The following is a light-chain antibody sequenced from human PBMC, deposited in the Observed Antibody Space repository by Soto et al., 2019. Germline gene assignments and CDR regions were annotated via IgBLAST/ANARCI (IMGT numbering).Light chain of an antibody. Sequence: QSALTQPASVSGSPGQSITISCTGTSSDVGNYNYVSWYQQKSGKAPKQIIFEVSSRPSGVSHRFSGSKSGNTASLTVSGLQAEDEADYYCSSFVGVNSYVFGTGTKVTVL. CDR1: SSDVGNYNY. CDR2: EVS. J-gene: IGLJ1*01. CDR3: SSFVGVNSYV. V-gene: IGLV2-14*01.